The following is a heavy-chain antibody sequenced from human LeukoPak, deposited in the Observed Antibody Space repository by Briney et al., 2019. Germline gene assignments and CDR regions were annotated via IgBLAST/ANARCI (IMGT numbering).Heavy chain of an antibody. CDR3: ARHPGRSGYDLTVDY. CDR1: GGSISSYY. J-gene: IGHJ4*02. D-gene: IGHD5-12*01. Sequence: SETLSLTCTVSGGSISSYYWSWIRQPPGKGLVWIGYIYYSGSTNYNPSLKSRVTISVDTSKNQFSLKLSSVTAADTAVYYCARHPGRSGYDLTVDYWGQGTLVTVSS. V-gene: IGHV4-59*08. CDR2: IYYSGST.